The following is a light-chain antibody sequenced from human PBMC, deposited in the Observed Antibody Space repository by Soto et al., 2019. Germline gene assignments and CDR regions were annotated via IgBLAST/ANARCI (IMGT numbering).Light chain of an antibody. V-gene: IGLV1-40*01. CDR2: GDN. Sequence: SVLRQPPSVSGAPWQRVAISCTGSSSNIGAEYDVHWYQQLPGTAPNRLIYGDNNRPSGVPDRLSGSKSGTSASLAITGLQPEDEADYYCQSYDSSLTTFVFGTGTKVTVL. J-gene: IGLJ1*01. CDR3: QSYDSSLTTFV. CDR1: SSNIGAEYD.